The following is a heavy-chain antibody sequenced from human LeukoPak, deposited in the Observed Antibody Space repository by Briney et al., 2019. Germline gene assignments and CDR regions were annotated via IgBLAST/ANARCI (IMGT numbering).Heavy chain of an antibody. V-gene: IGHV3-21*01. Sequence: GGSLRLSCAASGFTFSSYSMNWVRQAPGKGLEWVSSISSSSSYIYYADSVKGRFTISRDNAKNSLYLQMNSLRAEDTAVYYCVRRLDYYYYMDVWGKGTTVTVSS. CDR1: GFTFSSYS. J-gene: IGHJ6*03. CDR2: ISSSSSYI. CDR3: VRRLDYYYYMDV.